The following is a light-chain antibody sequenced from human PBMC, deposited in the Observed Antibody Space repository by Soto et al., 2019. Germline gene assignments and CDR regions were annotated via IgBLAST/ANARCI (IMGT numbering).Light chain of an antibody. Sequence: QSALTQPRSVSGSPGQSVTISCTGTSSDLGRSSSVYWYQQYPGKAPKLIVYDAIQRPSGVPDRFSGSKFGNTASLTIYGLQAEDEAYYHRGAYVGSYTFVLFGGGTKLTVL. V-gene: IGLV2-11*01. CDR3: GAYVGSYTFVL. J-gene: IGLJ3*02. CDR1: SSDLGRSSS. CDR2: DAI.